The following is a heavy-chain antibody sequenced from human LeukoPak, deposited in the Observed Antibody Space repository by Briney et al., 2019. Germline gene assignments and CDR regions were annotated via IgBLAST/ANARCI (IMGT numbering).Heavy chain of an antibody. Sequence: GSVKVSCKASGYTFTSYYMHWVRQAPGQGLEWMGMINPSGGSTSYAQKFQGRVTMTRDMSTSTVYMELSSLRSEDTAVYYCARDYYDSSLEDYYYMDVWGKGTTVTVSS. V-gene: IGHV1-46*01. CDR1: GYTFTSYY. D-gene: IGHD3-22*01. CDR3: ARDYYDSSLEDYYYMDV. J-gene: IGHJ6*03. CDR2: INPSGGST.